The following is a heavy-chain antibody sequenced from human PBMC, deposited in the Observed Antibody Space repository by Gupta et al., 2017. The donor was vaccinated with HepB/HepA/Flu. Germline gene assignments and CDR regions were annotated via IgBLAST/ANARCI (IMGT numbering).Heavy chain of an antibody. CDR3: ARDGTTVTRSTPFDY. Sequence: EVQLVESGGGLVKPGGSLRLSCAASGFTFSSYSMNWVRQAPGKGLEWVSSISSSSSYIYYADSVKGRFTISRDNAKNSLYLQMNSLRAEDTAVYYCARDGTTVTRSTPFDYWGQGTLVTVSS. J-gene: IGHJ4*02. D-gene: IGHD4-17*01. CDR2: ISSSSSYI. CDR1: GFTFSSYS. V-gene: IGHV3-21*01.